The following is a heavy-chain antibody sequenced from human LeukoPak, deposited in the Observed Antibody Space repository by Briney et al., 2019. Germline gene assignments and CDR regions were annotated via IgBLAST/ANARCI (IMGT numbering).Heavy chain of an antibody. D-gene: IGHD6-13*01. CDR3: ARDIASTSDGSDY. J-gene: IGHJ4*02. V-gene: IGHV1-2*02. CDR1: GYTFTGYY. Sequence: GASVKVSCKAFGYTFTGYYIHWVRQAPGQGLEWLGWINPDSGGTNYAQKLQGRVTVTRDTSISTAYMDLSSLRSDDTAVYYCARDIASTSDGSDYWGQGTLVTVSS. CDR2: INPDSGGT.